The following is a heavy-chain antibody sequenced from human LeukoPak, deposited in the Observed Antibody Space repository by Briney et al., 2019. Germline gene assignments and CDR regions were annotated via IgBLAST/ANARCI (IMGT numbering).Heavy chain of an antibody. Sequence: PSETLSLTCTVSGGSINNYYWSWIRQPPGKRLEWIGYIYYSGSTNYNPSLKSRVTISVDTSKNQFSLQLRSVTAAGTAVYYCARAIRVAAAIWDPWGQGTLVTVSS. V-gene: IGHV4-59*01. CDR1: GGSINNYY. CDR2: IYYSGST. CDR3: ARAIRVAAAIWDP. J-gene: IGHJ5*02. D-gene: IGHD6-13*01.